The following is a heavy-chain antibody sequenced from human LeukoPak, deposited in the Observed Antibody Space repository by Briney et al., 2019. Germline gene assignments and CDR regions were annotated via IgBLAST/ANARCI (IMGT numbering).Heavy chain of an antibody. CDR1: GVSITSSSYY. J-gene: IGHJ4*02. CDR3: ARNDAKIVTVDY. Sequence: SETLSLTCTVSGVSITSSSYYWGWIRQPPGKGPEWIGSIHYGANTYRNPSLKSRVTISMDTSKNHFSLSLSSVTAADTAVYYCARNDAKIVTVDYWGQGTLVTVSS. CDR2: IHYGANT. V-gene: IGHV4-39*02. D-gene: IGHD2-21*02.